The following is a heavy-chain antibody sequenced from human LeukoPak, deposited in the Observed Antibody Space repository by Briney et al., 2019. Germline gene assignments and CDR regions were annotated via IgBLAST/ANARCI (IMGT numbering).Heavy chain of an antibody. J-gene: IGHJ4*02. CDR1: GFTFSTHE. CDR3: ARDPSSSSWSPFDY. CDR2: ISSSGSTI. D-gene: IGHD6-13*01. V-gene: IGHV3-48*03. Sequence: GGSLRLSCAASGFTFSTHEMNWVRQAPGKGLEWVSYISSSGSTIYYADSVKGRFTISRDNAENSLYLQMGSLRTEDTAVYYCARDPSSSSWSPFDYWGQRTLGTASS.